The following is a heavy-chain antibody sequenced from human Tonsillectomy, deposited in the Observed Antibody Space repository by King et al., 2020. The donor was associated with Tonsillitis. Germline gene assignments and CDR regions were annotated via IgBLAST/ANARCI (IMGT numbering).Heavy chain of an antibody. CDR2: IFHTGST. D-gene: IGHD4-23*01. Sequence: LQLQESGPGLVKPSETLSLTCTVSGGSISSSTYYWGWSRQPPGKGLEWIGTIFHTGSTYYNPSLKSRVTISVDTPKNQFSLKLSSVTAADTAVYYCASRLPLDDYGGNSDWYFDLWGRGALVTVSS. CDR1: GGSISSSTYY. CDR3: ASRLPLDDYGGNSDWYFDL. V-gene: IGHV4-39*01. J-gene: IGHJ2*01.